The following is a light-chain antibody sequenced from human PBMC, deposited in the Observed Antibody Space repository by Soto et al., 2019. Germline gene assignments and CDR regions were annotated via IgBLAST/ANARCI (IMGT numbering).Light chain of an antibody. CDR1: STDVGGYKY. Sequence: QSALTQTASVSGSPGQSITISCTGTSTDVGGYKYVSWYQQHPGTAPKLMIFEVNGRPSGVSDRFSGSKSGNTASLTISGLQPEDEADYYCSSFSSSSTPYVFGTGTQVTVL. CDR2: EVN. CDR3: SSFSSSSTPYV. J-gene: IGLJ1*01. V-gene: IGLV2-14*01.